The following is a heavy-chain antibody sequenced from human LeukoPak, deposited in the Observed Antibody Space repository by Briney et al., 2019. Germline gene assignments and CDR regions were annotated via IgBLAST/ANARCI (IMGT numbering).Heavy chain of an antibody. D-gene: IGHD2-2*01. V-gene: IGHV4-59*11. J-gene: IGHJ5*02. CDR1: GGSISSHY. Sequence: SETLSLTCTVSGGSISSHYWSWIRQPPGKGLEWIGYIYYSGSTNYNPSLKSRVTISVDTSKNQFSLKLSSVTAADTAVYYCARGVGCSSTSCYPWFEPWGQGTLVTVSS. CDR2: IYYSGST. CDR3: ARGVGCSSTSCYPWFEP.